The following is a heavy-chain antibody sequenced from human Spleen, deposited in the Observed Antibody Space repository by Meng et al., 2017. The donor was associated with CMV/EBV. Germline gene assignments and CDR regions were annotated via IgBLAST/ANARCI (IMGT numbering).Heavy chain of an antibody. CDR1: GYTFTSYG. J-gene: IGHJ5*02. CDR3: ARVNWAAQYKWFDP. V-gene: IGHV1-18*01. D-gene: IGHD1-14*01. Sequence: ASVKVSCKASGYTFTSYGISWVRQAPGQGLEWMGWISAYNGNTNYAQKLQGRVTMTTDTSTSTAYMELRSLRSDDTALYYCARVNWAAQYKWFDPWGQGTQVTVSS. CDR2: ISAYNGNT.